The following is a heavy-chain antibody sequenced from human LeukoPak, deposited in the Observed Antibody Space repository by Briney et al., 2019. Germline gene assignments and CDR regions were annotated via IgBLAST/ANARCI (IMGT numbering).Heavy chain of an antibody. D-gene: IGHD2-2*02. CDR3: AREGLNQLLYGSERYFQH. CDR2: IYPGDSDT. Sequence: GESLKISCKGSGYSFTSYWIGWVRQMPGKGLEWMGIIYPGDSDTRYSPSFQGQVAISADKSISTAYLQWSSLKASDTAMYYCAREGLNQLLYGSERYFQHWGQGTLVTVSS. V-gene: IGHV5-51*01. J-gene: IGHJ1*01. CDR1: GYSFTSYW.